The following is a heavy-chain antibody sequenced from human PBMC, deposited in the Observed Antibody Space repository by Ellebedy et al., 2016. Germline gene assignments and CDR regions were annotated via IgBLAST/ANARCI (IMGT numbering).Heavy chain of an antibody. D-gene: IGHD2-8*01. J-gene: IGHJ6*02. CDR2: IYSGGST. CDR3: ARDVATIPLMVSGYGMDV. V-gene: IGHV3-66*01. Sequence: GESLKISCAASGLTFSSYAMTWVRQAPGKGLEWVSIIYSGGSTYYGEFVKGRFTISRDNSKNTLFLQMNSLRAEDTAVYFCARDVATIPLMVSGYGMDVWGRGTTVTVSS. CDR1: GLTFSSYA.